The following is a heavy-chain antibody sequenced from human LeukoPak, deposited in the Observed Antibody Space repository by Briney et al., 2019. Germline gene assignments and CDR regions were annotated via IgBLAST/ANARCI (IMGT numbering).Heavy chain of an antibody. CDR2: INHSGST. Sequence: PSETLSLTCAVYGGSFSGYYWSWIRQPPGKGLEWIGEINHSGSTNYNPSLKSRVTISVDTSKNQFSLKLSSVTAADTAVYYCARVVRDSSGWYHFDYWGQGTLVTVSS. CDR3: ARVVRDSSGWYHFDY. CDR1: GGSFSGYY. J-gene: IGHJ4*02. D-gene: IGHD6-19*01. V-gene: IGHV4-34*01.